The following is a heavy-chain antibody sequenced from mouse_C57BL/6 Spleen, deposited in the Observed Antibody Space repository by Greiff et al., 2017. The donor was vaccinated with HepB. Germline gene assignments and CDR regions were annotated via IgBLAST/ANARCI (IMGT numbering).Heavy chain of an antibody. V-gene: IGHV1-19*01. CDR3: ARRKGSDY. Sequence: VQLKQSGPVLVKPGASVKMSCKASGYTFTDYYMNWVKQSHGKSLEWIGVINPYNGGTSYNQKFKGKATLTVDKSSSTTYMELNSLTSEDSAVYYCARRKGSDYWGQGTTLTVSS. J-gene: IGHJ2*01. CDR1: GYTFTDYY. CDR2: INPYNGGT.